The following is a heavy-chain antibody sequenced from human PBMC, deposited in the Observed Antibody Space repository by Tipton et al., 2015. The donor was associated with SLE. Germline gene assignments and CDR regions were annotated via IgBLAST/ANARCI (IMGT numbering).Heavy chain of an antibody. CDR3: TSGWVMGRQVATSSYYYYGMDV. V-gene: IGHV3-15*01. D-gene: IGHD3-16*01. CDR1: GFTFSNVW. CDR2: LKIKADGGTT. J-gene: IGHJ6*02. Sequence: GSLRLSCAVSGFTFSNVWMNWVRQAPGKGLEWVGRLKIKADGGTTDYAAPVRGRFTLSTDDSKNTLYLQMNSLKIEDTAVYYCTSGWVMGRQVATSSYYYYGMDVWGQGTTVTVSS.